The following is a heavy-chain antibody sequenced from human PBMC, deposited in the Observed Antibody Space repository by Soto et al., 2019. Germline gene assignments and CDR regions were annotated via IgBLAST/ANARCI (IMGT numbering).Heavy chain of an antibody. J-gene: IGHJ4*02. CDR2: IYPGGNT. CDR3: ARRGGGDYVFDS. D-gene: IGHD4-17*01. CDR1: GGSISSGHYP. Sequence: SETLSLTGAVSGGSISSGHYPWTWIRQPPGRGLEWIGYIYPGGNTYYNPSLKIRVSISVDTSKNEFSLKLTSITAADTAIYFCARRGGGDYVFDSWGQGILVTVSS. V-gene: IGHV4-30-2*01.